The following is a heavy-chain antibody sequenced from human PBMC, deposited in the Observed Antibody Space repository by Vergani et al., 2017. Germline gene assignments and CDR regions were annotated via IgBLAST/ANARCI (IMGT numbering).Heavy chain of an antibody. CDR3: AGDTHSWQRADR. CDR2: IHYSENT. D-gene: IGHD6-13*01. Sequence: QVQLQESGPGLVKSSETLALTCSVSFDSIRNLYCNWIRQPPGKGLECIGSIHYSENTNYNPSLKTRVTISVDTSKNQFSLTLTSVTAADTAIYYCAGDTHSWQRADRWGQGLLVSVSS. CDR1: FDSIRNLY. J-gene: IGHJ5*02. V-gene: IGHV4-59*11.